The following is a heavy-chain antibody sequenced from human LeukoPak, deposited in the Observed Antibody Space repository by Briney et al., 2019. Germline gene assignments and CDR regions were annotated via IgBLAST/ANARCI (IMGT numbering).Heavy chain of an antibody. D-gene: IGHD3-22*01. J-gene: IGHJ4*02. CDR3: ARSKIEGQVDY. Sequence: SGPTLVNPTQTLTLTCTFSGFSLSTGGLCVSWIRQPPGKAPEWLARIDWDDDKYYTTSLKTRLTISKDTSKNQVVLTMTNMDPVDTATYYCARSKIEGQVDYWGQGTLVTVSS. CDR1: GFSLSTGGLC. CDR2: IDWDDDK. V-gene: IGHV2-70*11.